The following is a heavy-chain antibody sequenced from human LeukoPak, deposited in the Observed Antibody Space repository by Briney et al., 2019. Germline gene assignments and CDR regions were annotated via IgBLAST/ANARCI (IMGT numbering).Heavy chain of an antibody. J-gene: IGHJ6*02. D-gene: IGHD3-22*01. CDR2: INPNSGGT. CDR1: GYTFTGYY. Sequence: ASVKVSCKASGYTFTGYYMHWVRQAPGQGLEWMGWINPNSGGTNYAQKFQGRVTMTRDTSISTAYVELSRLRSDDTAVYYCARNLRGYYDSSAPTHYYGMDVWGQGTTVTVSS. V-gene: IGHV1-2*02. CDR3: ARNLRGYYDSSAPTHYYGMDV.